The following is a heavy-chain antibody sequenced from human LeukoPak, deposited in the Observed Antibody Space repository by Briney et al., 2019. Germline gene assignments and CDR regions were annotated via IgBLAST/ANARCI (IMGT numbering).Heavy chain of an antibody. Sequence: SETLSLTCTVSGGSISSYYWSWIRQPPGKGLEWIGYVSYSGSTNYNPSLKSRVTISLDTSKNQFSLKLSSVTVADTAVYYCARDRYFDLWGRGTLVTVSS. V-gene: IGHV4-59*01. CDR2: VSYSGST. CDR1: GGSISSYY. CDR3: ARDRYFDL. J-gene: IGHJ2*01.